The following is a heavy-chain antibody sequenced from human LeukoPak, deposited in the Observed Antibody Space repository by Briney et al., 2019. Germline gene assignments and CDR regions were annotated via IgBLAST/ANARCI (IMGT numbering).Heavy chain of an antibody. CDR1: GGSISSSSYY. CDR3: ARGRDYYGSGSSPLDY. J-gene: IGHJ4*02. CDR2: IYYSGST. V-gene: IGHV4-39*07. Sequence: SETLSLTCTVSGGSISSSSYYWSWIRQPPGKGLEWIGSIYYSGSTYYNPSLKSRVTISVDTSKNQFSLKLSSVTAADTAVYYCARGRDYYGSGSSPLDYWGQGTLVTVSS. D-gene: IGHD3-10*01.